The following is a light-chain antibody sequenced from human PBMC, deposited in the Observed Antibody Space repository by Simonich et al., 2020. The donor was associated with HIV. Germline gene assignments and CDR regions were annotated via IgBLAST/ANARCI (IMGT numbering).Light chain of an antibody. J-gene: IGLJ3*02. CDR1: TSDVGGYNY. CDR3: SSYAGSNNWV. CDR2: DVT. V-gene: IGLV2-14*01. Sequence: QSALTQPASVSGSPGQSITISCTGTTSDVGGYNYVSWYQQHPGKAPKLMIYDVTKRPSGISNHFSGSKSGNTASLTISGLQAEDEADYYCSSYAGSNNWVFGGGTKLTVL.